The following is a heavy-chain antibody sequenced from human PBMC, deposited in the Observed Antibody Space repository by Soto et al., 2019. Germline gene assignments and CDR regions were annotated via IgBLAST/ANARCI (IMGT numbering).Heavy chain of an antibody. J-gene: IGHJ4*02. V-gene: IGHV3-33*01. CDR1: GFVFSDDV. CDR2: IWYHGRYI. CDR3: ARDQAAQSGNFLFDT. Sequence: HGWSPSLSGPPSGFVFSDDVIHWVRHAPGRGLCWVAGIWYHGRYIFYTYSLKVRFTISRDNANNMLYLQINSLRAEGAAVYYFARDQAAQSGNFLFDTWGPGTLVTVSS. D-gene: IGHD1-26*01.